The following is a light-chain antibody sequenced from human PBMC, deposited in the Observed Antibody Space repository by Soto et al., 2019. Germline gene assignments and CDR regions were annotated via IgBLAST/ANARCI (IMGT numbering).Light chain of an antibody. CDR2: DAS. CDR1: QSVSSSY. CDR3: QQRLNWPPG. Sequence: EIVLTQSPGTLCLSPGERATLSCRASQSVSSSYLAWYQQKPGQAPRLLIYDASNRATGVPARFSGSRSGTDFTLTISDLEPADFGLYYCQQRLNWPPGFGQGTKV. V-gene: IGKV3D-20*02. J-gene: IGKJ1*01.